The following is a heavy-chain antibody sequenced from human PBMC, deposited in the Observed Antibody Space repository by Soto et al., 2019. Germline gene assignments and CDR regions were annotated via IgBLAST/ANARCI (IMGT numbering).Heavy chain of an antibody. Sequence: SGGSLRLSCAASGFTFDDYGMSWVRQAPGKGLEWVSGINWNGGSTGYADSVKGRFTISRDNAKNSLYLQMNSLRAEDTALYLCARDQGSGHPNPYDYWGQGTLVTVSS. CDR3: ARDQGSGHPNPYDY. D-gene: IGHD6-19*01. J-gene: IGHJ4*02. CDR2: INWNGGST. V-gene: IGHV3-20*01. CDR1: GFTFDDYG.